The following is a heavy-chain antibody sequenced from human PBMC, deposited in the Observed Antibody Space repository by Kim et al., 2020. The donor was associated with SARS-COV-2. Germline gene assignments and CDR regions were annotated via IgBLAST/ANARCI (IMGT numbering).Heavy chain of an antibody. D-gene: IGHD2-8*01. CDR3: ARETLSLPRSASDI. J-gene: IGHJ3*02. CDR2: INDVGSER. V-gene: IGHV3-7*01. CDR1: EFTLSRHW. Sequence: GGSLRLSCAASEFTLSRHWMSWVRLTPQKGLEWVANINDVGSERSYVDSVKGRFTISRDNAKNSLYLQMNSLTVEDTALYFCARETLSLPRSASDIWC.